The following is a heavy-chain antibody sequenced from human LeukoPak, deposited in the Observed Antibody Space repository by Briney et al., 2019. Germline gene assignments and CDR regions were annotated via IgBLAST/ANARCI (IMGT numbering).Heavy chain of an antibody. CDR1: GFTFSDYY. D-gene: IGHD3-10*01. V-gene: IGHV3-11*01. J-gene: IGHJ3*02. Sequence: PGGSLRLSCAASGFTFSDYYMSWIRQAPGKGLEWVSYISSSGSTIYYADSVKGRFTISRDNAKNSLYLQMNSLRAEDTAVYYCASTPPRSFDAFDIWGQETMVTVSS. CDR2: ISSSGSTI. CDR3: ASTPPRSFDAFDI.